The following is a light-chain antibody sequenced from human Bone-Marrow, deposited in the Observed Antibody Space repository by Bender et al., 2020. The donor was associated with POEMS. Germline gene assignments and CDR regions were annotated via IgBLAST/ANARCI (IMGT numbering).Light chain of an antibody. CDR3: CSFAGSSIFYV. CDR1: SSDVGTYNL. Sequence: QSALTQPASVSGSPGQSITISCTGTSSDVGTYNLVSWYQQHPGQAPKLMIYEGSKRPSGVSNRISGSKSGNTASLTISGLQAEDEADYYCCSFAGSSIFYVFGTGTKVTVL. CDR2: EGS. V-gene: IGLV2-23*01. J-gene: IGLJ1*01.